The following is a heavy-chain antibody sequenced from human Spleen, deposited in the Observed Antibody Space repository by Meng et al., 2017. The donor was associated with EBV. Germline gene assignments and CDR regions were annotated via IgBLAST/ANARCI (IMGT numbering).Heavy chain of an antibody. V-gene: IGHV3-33*01. CDR2: IWYDETNE. J-gene: IGHJ5*02. D-gene: IGHD1-26*01. Sequence: VRCVVSGGAVVKPVRSRRLSCAASGFTFSNLGMHWVRQAPGKGLEWVAVIWYDETNEYYADSVKGRFTISRDNAKNSVYLQMSSLRVEDTAVYYCTRDVGAGYNWFDPWGQGTLVTVSS. CDR3: TRDVGAGYNWFDP. CDR1: GFTFSNLG.